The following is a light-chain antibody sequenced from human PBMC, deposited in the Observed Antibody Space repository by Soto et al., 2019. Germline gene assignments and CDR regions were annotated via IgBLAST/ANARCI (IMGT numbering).Light chain of an antibody. CDR2: GAS. V-gene: IGKV3-20*01. CDR3: QQYGSLRWT. J-gene: IGKJ1*01. CDR1: QSVSSSY. Sequence: EIVLTQSPGTLSLSPGERATLSCRASQSVSSSYLAWYQQKPGQTPRLLIYGASRRATGIPDRFSGSGSGTDFTLTISRLEPEDFAVYYCQQYGSLRWTFRQGTKVEIK.